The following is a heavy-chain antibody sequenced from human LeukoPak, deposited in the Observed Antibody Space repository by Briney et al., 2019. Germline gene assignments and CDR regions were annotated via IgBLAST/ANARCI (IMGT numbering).Heavy chain of an antibody. CDR3: ARDPLNPLDAFDI. CDR1: GYTFTSYA. V-gene: IGHV1-3*01. D-gene: IGHD3-16*01. Sequence: ASVKVSCKASGYTFTSYAMHWVRQAPGQRLEWMGWINAGNGNTKYSQKFQGRVTITRDTSTSTVYMELSSLRSEDTAVYYCARDPLNPLDAFDIWGQGTLVTVSS. CDR2: INAGNGNT. J-gene: IGHJ4*02.